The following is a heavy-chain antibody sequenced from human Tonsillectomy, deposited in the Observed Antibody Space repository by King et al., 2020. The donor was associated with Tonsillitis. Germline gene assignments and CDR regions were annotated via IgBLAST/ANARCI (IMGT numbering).Heavy chain of an antibody. CDR2: ISYDGSNK. Sequence: VQLVESGGGVVQPGRSLRLSCAASGFTFSSYGMHWVRQAPGKGLEWVAVISYDGSNKYYADSVKGRFTISRDNSKNTLYLQMNSLRSEDTAVYSCAKGKHSGSYYMGEYWGQGTLVTVSS. J-gene: IGHJ4*02. V-gene: IGHV3-30*18. CDR1: GFTFSSYG. CDR3: AKGKHSGSYYMGEY. D-gene: IGHD1-26*01.